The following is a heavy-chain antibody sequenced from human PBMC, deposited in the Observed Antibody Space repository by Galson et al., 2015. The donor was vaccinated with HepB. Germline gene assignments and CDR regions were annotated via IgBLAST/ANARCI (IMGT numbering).Heavy chain of an antibody. Sequence: SVKVSCKVSGYTLTEVSIHWVRQAPGEGLEWVGNFNREDGKIIYAPKFQDRVTMTEDTSTDTAYMGLSSLRSEDTAIYFCASDPFNLTGYRFFESWGQGTLITVSS. J-gene: IGHJ4*02. CDR1: GYTLTEVS. CDR2: FNREDGKI. D-gene: IGHD5-24*01. V-gene: IGHV1-24*01. CDR3: ASDPFNLTGYRFFES.